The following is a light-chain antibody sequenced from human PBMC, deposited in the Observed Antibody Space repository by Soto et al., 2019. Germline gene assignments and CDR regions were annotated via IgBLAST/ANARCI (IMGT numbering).Light chain of an antibody. Sequence: EIVLTQSPGTLSLSPGERATLSCRASQSVSSSYLAWYQQKPGQAPRLLIYGASSRATGIPDRFSGSGSGPDFTLTISRVEPEYFAVYYCQRYGSYLTFGPGTKVDIK. CDR2: GAS. CDR1: QSVSSSY. V-gene: IGKV3-20*01. CDR3: QRYGSYLT. J-gene: IGKJ3*01.